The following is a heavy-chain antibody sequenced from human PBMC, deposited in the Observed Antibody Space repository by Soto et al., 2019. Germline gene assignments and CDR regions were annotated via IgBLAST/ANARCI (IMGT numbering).Heavy chain of an antibody. V-gene: IGHV4-31*03. D-gene: IGHD6-13*01. CDR2: IYSSGSS. J-gene: IGHJ4*02. CDR1: GVSISSGADY. CDR3: ARRSRYSSFYFDY. Sequence: PSETLSLTCSIAGVSISSGADYWSWIRQRPGKGLEWIGSIYSSGSSSYNPALKSRLTISLDTSKNQFPMKLTSVTAADTAVYYCARRSRYSSFYFDYWGQGTLVTVSS.